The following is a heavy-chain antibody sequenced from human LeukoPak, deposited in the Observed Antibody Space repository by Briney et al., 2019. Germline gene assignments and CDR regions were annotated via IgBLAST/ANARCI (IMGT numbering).Heavy chain of an antibody. CDR1: GGSISSGGYY. CDR3: ARGSPPNWFDP. V-gene: IGHV4-30-2*01. D-gene: IGHD2-15*01. Sequence: SETLSLTCTVSGGSISSGGYYWSWIRQPPGKGLEWIGYIYHSGSTYYNPSLKSRVTISVDRSKNQFSLQLNSVTPEDTAVYYCARGSPPNWFDPWGQGTLVTVSS. CDR2: IYHSGST. J-gene: IGHJ5*02.